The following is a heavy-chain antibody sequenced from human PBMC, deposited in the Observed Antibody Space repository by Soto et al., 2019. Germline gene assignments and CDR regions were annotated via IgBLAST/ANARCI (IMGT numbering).Heavy chain of an antibody. Sequence: PSETLSLTCTVSGGSISSSSYYWGWIRQPPGKGLEWIGSIYYSGSTYYNPSLKSRVTISVDTSKNQFSLKLSSVTAADTAVYFCASPNLYSYGPGVAFDIWGQGTMVT. CDR2: IYYSGST. D-gene: IGHD5-18*01. CDR3: ASPNLYSYGPGVAFDI. V-gene: IGHV4-39*01. J-gene: IGHJ3*02. CDR1: GGSISSSSYY.